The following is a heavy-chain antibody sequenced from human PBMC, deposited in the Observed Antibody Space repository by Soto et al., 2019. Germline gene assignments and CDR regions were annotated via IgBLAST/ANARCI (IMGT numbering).Heavy chain of an antibody. V-gene: IGHV1-46*01. Sequence: QVQLVQSGAEVKKPGASVKVSCKASGYTFTSYYMHWVRQAPGQGLEWMGIINPSGGSTSYAQKFPARVTMTRDTSTSTDYMELSSRRSEDTAVYYCARGPVWFRVQKEFWFVPWGQGTLVTASS. CDR3: ARGPVWFRVQKEFWFVP. CDR2: INPSGGST. CDR1: GYTFTSYY. J-gene: IGHJ5*02. D-gene: IGHD3-10*01.